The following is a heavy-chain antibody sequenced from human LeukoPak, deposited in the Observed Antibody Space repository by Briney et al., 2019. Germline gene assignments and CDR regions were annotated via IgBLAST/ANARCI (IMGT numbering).Heavy chain of an antibody. J-gene: IGHJ4*02. Sequence: ASVKVSCKASGYTFTDYYIHWVRQAPGQGLEWMGWINPNSGGTNYAQKFQGRVTMTRDTSISTAYMELSSLTSDDTSMYYCATDSRSVSYSPGMLWSQGTLVTVPS. CDR3: ATDSRSVSYSPGML. V-gene: IGHV1-2*02. CDR2: INPNSGGT. CDR1: GYTFTDYY. D-gene: IGHD1-26*01.